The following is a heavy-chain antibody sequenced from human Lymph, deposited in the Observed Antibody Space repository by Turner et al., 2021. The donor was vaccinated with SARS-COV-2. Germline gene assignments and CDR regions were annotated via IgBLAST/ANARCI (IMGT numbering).Heavy chain of an antibody. CDR3: ARSSIAARSWFDP. CDR1: GFHFSSYA. V-gene: IGHV3-30-3*01. CDR2: ITYDGSNK. D-gene: IGHD6-6*01. J-gene: IGHJ5*02. Sequence: QVQLVEFGGGVVQPGRSLRLSCAAAGFHFSSYAMHWGRQAPAKGLVWVAVITYDGSNKNYADAVKGRFTISRDNYKNTLFLQMNSLIAEDTAVDYCARSSIAARSWFDPWGQGTLVTVSS.